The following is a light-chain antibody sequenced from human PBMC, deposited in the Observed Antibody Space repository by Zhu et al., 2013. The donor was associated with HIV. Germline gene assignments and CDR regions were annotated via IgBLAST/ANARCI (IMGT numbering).Light chain of an antibody. Sequence: QSVLTQPPSASGTPGQRVTISCSGSISNIGTNTVSWYQQLPGTAPKLLIYNNNQRPSGVPDRFSGSKSGTSASLAISGLQSEDEADYYCAAWDDSLRGVVFGGGTKVTVL. CDR2: NNN. J-gene: IGLJ2*01. V-gene: IGLV1-44*01. CDR1: ISNIGTNT. CDR3: AAWDDSLRGVV.